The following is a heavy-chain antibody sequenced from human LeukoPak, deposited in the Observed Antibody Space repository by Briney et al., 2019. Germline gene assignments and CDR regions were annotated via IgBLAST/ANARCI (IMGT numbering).Heavy chain of an antibody. Sequence: YPGGSLRLSCAASGFTFSSYAMTWVRQAPGKGLEWVSSITGRAARTYYADSVKGRFTISRDNSKNTLYLQMSSLRAEDTALYYCAKHYGATSTWFDPWGRGTLVTVSS. CDR3: AKHYGATSTWFDP. V-gene: IGHV3-23*01. CDR2: ITGRAART. D-gene: IGHD4/OR15-4a*01. CDR1: GFTFSSYA. J-gene: IGHJ5*02.